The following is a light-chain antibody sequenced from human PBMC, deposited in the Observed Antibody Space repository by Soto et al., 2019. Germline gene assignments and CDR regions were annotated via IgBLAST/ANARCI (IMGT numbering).Light chain of an antibody. CDR2: GAF. CDR1: QSVGSKC. Sequence: IALTQSPGNLSLSPGERATLSCRPAQSVGSKCVDWYQQKPDQAPRLLIYGAFHRATGTPERFSGSGSVTACTHTSSRLEPEEFAVYYCQCVGFGHGTRVDIK. V-gene: IGKV3-20*01. CDR3: QCVG. J-gene: IGKJ5*01.